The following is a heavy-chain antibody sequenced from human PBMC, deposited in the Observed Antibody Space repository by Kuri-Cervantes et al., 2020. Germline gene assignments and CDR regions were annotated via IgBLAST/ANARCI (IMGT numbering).Heavy chain of an antibody. J-gene: IGHJ4*02. CDR3: ASSPTIFGVVTNADLYYFDY. CDR2: IIPIFGTA. V-gene: IGHV1-69*13. Sequence: SVKVSCKASGGTFSSYAISWVRQAPGQGLEWMGGIIPIFGTANHAQKFQGRVTITADESTSTAYVELSSLRSEDTAVYYCASSPTIFGVVTNADLYYFDYWGQGTLVTVSS. D-gene: IGHD3-3*01. CDR1: GGTFSSYA.